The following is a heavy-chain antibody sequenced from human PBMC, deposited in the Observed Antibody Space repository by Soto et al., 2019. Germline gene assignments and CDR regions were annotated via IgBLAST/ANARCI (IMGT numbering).Heavy chain of an antibody. J-gene: IGHJ6*02. CDR2: INHSGST. D-gene: IGHD3-3*01. V-gene: IGHV4-34*01. CDR3: ARGALNYDPRSGHINGGLDV. CDR1: GGSFSDYSWN. Sequence: PSETLSLTCAVYGGSFSDYSWNWNWIRQPPGKGLEWIGEINHSGSTSHNPSLKSRVTLSLDTSKNQFSLILTSVTAADTAVYYCARGALNYDPRSGHINGGLDVWGQGTTVTVSS.